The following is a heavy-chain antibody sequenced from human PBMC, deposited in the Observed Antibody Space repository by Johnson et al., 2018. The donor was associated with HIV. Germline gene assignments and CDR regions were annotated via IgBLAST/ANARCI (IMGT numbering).Heavy chain of an antibody. CDR2: ISYDGNNK. Sequence: VQLVESGGGAVQPGKSLRLSCAASGFTFSGYGMHWVRQAPGKGLEWVAVISYDGNNKYYADSVKGRFTVSRDNSQNTLYLQINTLRTEDTAVYYCANLGYCSGLNGFDIWGQGTMVTVSS. V-gene: IGHV3-30*18. CDR1: GFTFSGYG. CDR3: ANLGYCSGLNGFDI. J-gene: IGHJ3*02. D-gene: IGHD2-15*01.